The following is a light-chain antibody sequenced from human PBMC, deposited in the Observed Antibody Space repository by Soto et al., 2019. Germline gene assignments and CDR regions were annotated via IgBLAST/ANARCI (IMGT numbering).Light chain of an antibody. Sequence: QSVLTQPPSASGTPRQRVTISCSGSSSNIGSNYVYWYQQVPGTAPRLLMYRASQRPSGVPDRFSGSKSGTSASLAISGLRSEDEADYYCAAWDDTLKGLVFGGGTKVTVL. V-gene: IGLV1-47*01. J-gene: IGLJ2*01. CDR1: SSNIGSNY. CDR2: RAS. CDR3: AAWDDTLKGLV.